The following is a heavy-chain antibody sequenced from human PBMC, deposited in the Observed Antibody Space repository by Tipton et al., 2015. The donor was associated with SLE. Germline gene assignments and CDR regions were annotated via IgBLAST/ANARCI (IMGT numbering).Heavy chain of an antibody. D-gene: IGHD3-22*01. Sequence: RSLRLSCAASGFTFSTYGMHWVRQAPGKGLEWVAVIWFDGSNKYYADSVKGRFTISRDNSKNTLYLQMNSLRAEDTAVYYCAKDLTMIVGDAFDIWGQGTMVTVSS. CDR3: AKDLTMIVGDAFDI. J-gene: IGHJ3*02. V-gene: IGHV3-33*06. CDR1: GFTFSTYG. CDR2: IWFDGSNK.